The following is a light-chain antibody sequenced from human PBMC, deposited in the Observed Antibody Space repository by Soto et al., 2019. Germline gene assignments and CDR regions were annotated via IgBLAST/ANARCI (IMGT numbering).Light chain of an antibody. V-gene: IGKV3-20*01. J-gene: IGKJ1*01. CDR3: QQYSSSPLT. CDR2: DAS. CDR1: QVVNNNL. Sequence: IGLTHSPVTLSLTPGKRATLSCRASQVVNNNLLAWYQQKPGQAPRLVIYDASSRATGIPDRFSASGSGTDFTLTISRLQPDDFAVYYCQQYSSSPLTFGQGTKEDVK.